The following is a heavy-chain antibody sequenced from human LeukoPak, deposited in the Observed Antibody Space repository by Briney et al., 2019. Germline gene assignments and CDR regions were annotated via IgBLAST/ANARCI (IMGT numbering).Heavy chain of an antibody. CDR1: GFTFSSYA. CDR3: ARGYSGSYWPAYFDY. Sequence: PGGSLRLSCAASGFTFSSYAMHWVRQAPGKGLEYVSAISSNGGSTYYANSVKGRSTISRDNSKNTLYLQMGSLRAEDMAVYYCARGYSGSYWPAYFDYWGQGTLVTVSS. D-gene: IGHD1-26*01. J-gene: IGHJ4*02. CDR2: ISSNGGST. V-gene: IGHV3-64*01.